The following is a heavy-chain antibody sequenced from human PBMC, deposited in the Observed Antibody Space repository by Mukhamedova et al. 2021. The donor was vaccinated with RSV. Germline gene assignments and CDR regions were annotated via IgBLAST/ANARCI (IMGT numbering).Heavy chain of an antibody. CDR3: TQYYYYGSGSGDNDAFDI. D-gene: IGHD3-10*01. V-gene: IGHV3-73*01. Sequence: GKGLEWVGRIRSKANSYATAYAASVKGRFTISRDDSKNTAYLQMNSLKTEDTAVYYCTQYYYYGSGSGDNDAFDIWGQGTMVTVSS. CDR2: IRSKANSYAT. J-gene: IGHJ3*02.